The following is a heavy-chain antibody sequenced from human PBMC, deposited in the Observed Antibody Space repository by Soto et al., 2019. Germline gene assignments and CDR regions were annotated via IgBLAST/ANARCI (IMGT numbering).Heavy chain of an antibody. Sequence: VGSRRLSCAASGFTFSNYNMNWVRQGPGKGLEWVSYVSSGSSTIYYADSVKGRFTISRDNAKNSLYLQMNSLRDEDTAVYYCARDHVGSGSYYQGYFFDYWGQGALVTVSS. CDR2: VSSGSSTI. J-gene: IGHJ4*02. V-gene: IGHV3-48*02. CDR3: ARDHVGSGSYYQGYFFDY. CDR1: GFTFSNYN. D-gene: IGHD3-10*01.